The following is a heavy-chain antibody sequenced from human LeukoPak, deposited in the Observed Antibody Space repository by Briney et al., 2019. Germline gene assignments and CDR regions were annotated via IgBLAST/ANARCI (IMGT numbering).Heavy chain of an antibody. Sequence: TSETLSLTCTVSGGSISSYYWSWIRQPPGKGLEWIGYIYYSGSTNYNPSLKSRVTISVDTSKNQFSLKLSSVTAADTAVYYCARLVFVSAYLYYSDYWGQGTLVTVSS. CDR3: ARLVFVSAYLYYSDY. CDR2: IYYSGST. CDR1: GGSISSYY. V-gene: IGHV4-59*08. D-gene: IGHD6-19*01. J-gene: IGHJ4*02.